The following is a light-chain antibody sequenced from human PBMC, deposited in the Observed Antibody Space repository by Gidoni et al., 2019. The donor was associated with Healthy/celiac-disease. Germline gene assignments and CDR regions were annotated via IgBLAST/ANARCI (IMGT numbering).Light chain of an antibody. CDR2: GAS. CDR3: QQYNNWPQT. J-gene: IGKJ1*01. V-gene: IGKV3-15*01. CDR1: QSVSSN. Sequence: EIVMTQSPATLSVSPGERATLSCRASQSVSSNLAWYQQKLGQAPRLLIYGASTRATGIPASFSGSGSGTEFTLTISSLQSEDFAVYYCQQYNNWPQTFGQXAKVEIK.